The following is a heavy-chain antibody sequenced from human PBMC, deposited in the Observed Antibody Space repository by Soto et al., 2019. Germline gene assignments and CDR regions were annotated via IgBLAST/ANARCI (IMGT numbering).Heavy chain of an antibody. V-gene: IGHV3-30*18. CDR3: AKEGMGDYVLWYFDL. J-gene: IGHJ2*01. CDR1: GFTFSSYG. Sequence: QVRLVESGGGVVQPGRSLRLSCAASGFTFSSYGMHWVRQAPGKGLEWVAVISYDGSNKYYADSVKGRFTISRDNSKNTLYLQMNSLRAEDTAVYYCAKEGMGDYVLWYFDLWGRGTLVTVSS. CDR2: ISYDGSNK. D-gene: IGHD4-17*01.